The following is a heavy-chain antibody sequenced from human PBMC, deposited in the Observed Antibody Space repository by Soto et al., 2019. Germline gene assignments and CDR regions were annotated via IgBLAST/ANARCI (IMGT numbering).Heavy chain of an antibody. CDR3: AAGRSHYSSSWYGDYHYGMDG. D-gene: IGHD6-13*01. Sequence: SVKVSCKASGFTFTSSAVQWVRQARGQRLEWIGWIVVGSGNTNYAQKFQERVTITRDMSTSTAYMELSSLRSEDTAVYYCAAGRSHYSSSWYGDYHYGMDGWG. V-gene: IGHV1-58*01. J-gene: IGHJ6*01. CDR1: GFTFTSSA. CDR2: IVVGSGNT.